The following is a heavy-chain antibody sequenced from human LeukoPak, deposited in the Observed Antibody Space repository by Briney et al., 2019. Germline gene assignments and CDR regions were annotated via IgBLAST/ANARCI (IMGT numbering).Heavy chain of an antibody. J-gene: IGHJ3*02. D-gene: IGHD1-26*01. Sequence: ASVKVSCKASGYPFTHYAVHWVRQAPGQGLEWMGWISTNTGNPTYAQGFTGRFVFSLDTSVSTAYLQISSLKAEDTAVYYCARVQPRYSGSSRGADAFDIWGQGTMVTVSS. CDR3: ARVQPRYSGSSRGADAFDI. CDR1: GYPFTHYA. CDR2: ISTNTGNP. V-gene: IGHV7-4-1*02.